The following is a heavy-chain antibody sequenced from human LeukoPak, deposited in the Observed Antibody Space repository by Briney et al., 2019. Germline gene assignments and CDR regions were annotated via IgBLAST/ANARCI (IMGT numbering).Heavy chain of an antibody. CDR1: GYTFSDYW. Sequence: GGSPRLSCAASGYTFSDYWMHWVRQAPGKGLEWVANINQDGSQKYYVDSVKGRFTISRDNAKNSLYLQMNSLRAEDTAVYYCARALAAAGSYWGQGTLVTVSS. CDR3: ARALAAAGSY. D-gene: IGHD6-25*01. J-gene: IGHJ4*02. CDR2: INQDGSQK. V-gene: IGHV3-7*01.